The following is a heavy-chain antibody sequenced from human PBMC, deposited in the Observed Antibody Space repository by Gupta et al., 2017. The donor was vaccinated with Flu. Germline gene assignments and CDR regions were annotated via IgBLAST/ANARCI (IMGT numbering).Heavy chain of an antibody. Sequence: EVQLVESGGGLVQPGRSLRLSCAASGFTFGDYAIHWVRQIPGRGLEWVSSISWNSGTIGYADSVKGRFTISRDNTKTSLYLQMKSLRAEDTALYYCAKDNSASALSFDYWGQGTLVTVSS. D-gene: IGHD3-16*02. CDR1: GFTFGDYA. V-gene: IGHV3-9*01. CDR3: AKDNSASALSFDY. CDR2: ISWNSGTI. J-gene: IGHJ4*02.